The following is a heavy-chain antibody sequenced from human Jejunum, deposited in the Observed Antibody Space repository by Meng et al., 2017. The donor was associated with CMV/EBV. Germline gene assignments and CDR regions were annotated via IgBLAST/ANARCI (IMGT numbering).Heavy chain of an antibody. CDR3: ARTQDCTSTSCYTGFDP. V-gene: IGHV4-30-4*08. CDR1: NGDYY. CDR2: IYHTGRT. J-gene: IGHJ5*02. Sequence: NGDYYRSWIRPPPGKGLEGIGFIYHTGRTYYNPSLKSRVTISVDTSKNQFSLRQSSLTAADTAVYYCARTQDCTSTSCYTGFDPWGQGTLVTVSS. D-gene: IGHD2-2*01.